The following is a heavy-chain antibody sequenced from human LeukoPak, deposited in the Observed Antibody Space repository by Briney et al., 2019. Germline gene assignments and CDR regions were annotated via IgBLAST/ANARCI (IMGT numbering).Heavy chain of an antibody. CDR3: AKDGGGYYASSGSTIDY. D-gene: IGHD3-22*01. J-gene: IGHJ4*02. CDR1: GFTFSSYA. V-gene: IGHV3-23*01. CDR2: ISGSGGST. Sequence: SGGSLRLSCAASGFTFSSYAMSWVRQAPGKGLEWASAISGSGGSTYYADSVKGRFTISRDNSKNTLYLQMKSLRAGDTAVYYCAKDGGGYYASSGSTIDYWGQGTLVTVSS.